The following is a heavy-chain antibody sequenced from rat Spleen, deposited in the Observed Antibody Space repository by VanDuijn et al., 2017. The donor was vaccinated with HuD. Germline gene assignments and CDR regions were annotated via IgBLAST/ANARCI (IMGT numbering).Heavy chain of an antibody. CDR1: GFSLTDYS. J-gene: IGHJ2*01. D-gene: IGHD1-1*01. Sequence: VQLKESGPGLVQPSQTLSLACTVSGFSLTDYSVHWVRQPPGKGLELMGVMWSGGSTAYNSALKSRLSISRDTSKSQVFLKINSLQTEDTAIYYCTRSYSGADYWGQGVMVTVSS. CDR3: TRSYSGADY. V-gene: IGHV2S63*01. CDR2: MWSGGST.